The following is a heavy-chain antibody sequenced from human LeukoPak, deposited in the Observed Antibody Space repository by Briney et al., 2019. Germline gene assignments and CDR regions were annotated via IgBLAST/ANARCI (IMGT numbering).Heavy chain of an antibody. D-gene: IGHD3-10*01. CDR3: ARVWFGEYPFDP. Sequence: SETLSLTCTVSGGSISSGDYYWSWIRRHPGKGLEWIGYIYYSGSTYYNPSLKSRVTISVDTSKNQFSLKLSSVTAADTAVYYCARVWFGEYPFDPWGQGTLVTVSS. CDR1: GGSISSGDYY. V-gene: IGHV4-30-4*01. CDR2: IYYSGST. J-gene: IGHJ5*02.